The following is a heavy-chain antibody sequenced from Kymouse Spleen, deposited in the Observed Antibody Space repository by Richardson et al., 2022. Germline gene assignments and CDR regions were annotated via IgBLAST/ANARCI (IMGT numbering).Heavy chain of an antibody. CDR3: ARGGGYYGSAYGMDV. Sequence: QVQLVQSGAEVKKPGASVKVSCKASGYTFTSYAMHWVRQAPGQRLEWMGWINAGNGNTKYSQKFQGRVTITRDTSASTAYMELSSLRSEDTAVYYCARGGGYYGSAYGMDVWGQGTTVTVSS. CDR2: INAGNGNT. J-gene: IGHJ6*02. CDR1: GYTFTSYA. V-gene: IGHV1-3*01. D-gene: IGHD3-10*01.